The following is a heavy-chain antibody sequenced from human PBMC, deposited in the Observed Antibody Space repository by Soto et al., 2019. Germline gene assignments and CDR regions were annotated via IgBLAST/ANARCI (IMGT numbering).Heavy chain of an antibody. CDR2: ISSSSSYI. CDR3: ATPTRYDFWSGYYHRYYGMDV. J-gene: IGHJ6*02. D-gene: IGHD3-3*01. CDR1: GFTFSSYS. V-gene: IGHV3-21*01. Sequence: KPGGSLRLSCAASGFTFSSYSMNWVRQAPGKGLEWVSSISSSSSYIYYADSVKGRFTISRDNAKNSLYLQMNSLRAEDTAVYYCATPTRYDFWSGYYHRYYGMDVWGQGTTVTVSS.